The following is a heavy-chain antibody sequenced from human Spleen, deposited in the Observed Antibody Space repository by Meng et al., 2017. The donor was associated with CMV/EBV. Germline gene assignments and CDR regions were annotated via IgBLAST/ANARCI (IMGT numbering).Heavy chain of an antibody. V-gene: IGHV1-18*01. CDR1: GYTFTSYG. CDR3: ARSNSRTQYNWLDP. Sequence: GQGVQSGAEVKKPGASVKVSYKASGYTFTSYGISWVRQAPGQGLEWMGWISAYNGNTNYAQKLQGRVTMTTDTSTSTAYMELRSLRSDDTAVYYCARSNSRTQYNWLDPWGQGTLVTVSS. D-gene: IGHD6-13*01. J-gene: IGHJ5*02. CDR2: ISAYNGNT.